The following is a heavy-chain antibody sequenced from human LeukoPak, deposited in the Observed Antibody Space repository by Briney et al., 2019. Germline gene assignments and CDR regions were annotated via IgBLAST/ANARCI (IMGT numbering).Heavy chain of an antibody. Sequence: SETLSLTCTVSGGSISSYYWSWIRQPPGKGLEWIGYIYTSGSTNYNPSLKSRVTISVDTSKNQFSLKLSSVTAADTAVYYCARRGQQSYYFDYWGQGTLVTVSS. CDR3: ARRGQQSYYFDY. CDR2: IYTSGST. CDR1: GGSISSYY. V-gene: IGHV4-4*09. D-gene: IGHD6-13*01. J-gene: IGHJ4*02.